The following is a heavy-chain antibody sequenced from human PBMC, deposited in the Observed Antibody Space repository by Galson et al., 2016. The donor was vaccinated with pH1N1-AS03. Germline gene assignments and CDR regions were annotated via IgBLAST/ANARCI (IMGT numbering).Heavy chain of an antibody. D-gene: IGHD3-16*01. CDR1: GFTINNNY. J-gene: IGHJ4*02. CDR3: AREPWGSTQGEY. Sequence: SLRLSCAASGFTINNNYMSWVRQAPGKGLEWVSVIYGGGDTFYADSVKGRFTISRDNSKNTVYLRMNSLRVEDTAVYYCAREPWGSTQGEYWGQGTLVTVSS. CDR2: IYGGGDT. V-gene: IGHV3-53*01.